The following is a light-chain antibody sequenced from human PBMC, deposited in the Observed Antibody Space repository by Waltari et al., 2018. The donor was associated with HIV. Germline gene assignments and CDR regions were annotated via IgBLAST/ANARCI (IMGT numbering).Light chain of an antibody. V-gene: IGLV4-69*01. J-gene: IGLJ3*02. Sequence: QLVLPQSPSASASLGASVKLTCTLSSGHTTYGIARHQQQPEKDPRYLMKVNSDGSHTKGDGIPDRFLGSSSGAERYLTISSLQSEDEAVYCCQTWGPGSGVFGRGTQLTVL. CDR3: QTWGPGSGV. CDR1: SGHTTYG. CDR2: VNSDGSH.